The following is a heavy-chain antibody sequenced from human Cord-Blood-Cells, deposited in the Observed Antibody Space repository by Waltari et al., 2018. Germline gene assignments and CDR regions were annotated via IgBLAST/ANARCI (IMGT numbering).Heavy chain of an antibody. V-gene: IGHV1-69*01. CDR3: ARDQTPHSGSWSYYYSGMDV. Sequence: QVQLVQSGAEVKKPVSSVKVSCKASGGTFSSYAISWVRQAPGQGLEWMGGIIPIFGTANYAQQLQGRVTITADESTSTAYMELISRRSEDTAVCYCARDQTPHSGSWSYYYSGMDVWGQGTTVTVSS. CDR2: IIPIFGTA. J-gene: IGHJ6*02. CDR1: GGTFSSYA. D-gene: IGHD6-13*01.